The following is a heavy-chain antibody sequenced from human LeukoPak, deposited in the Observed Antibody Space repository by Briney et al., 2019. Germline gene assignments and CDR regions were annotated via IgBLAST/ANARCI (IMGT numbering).Heavy chain of an antibody. V-gene: IGHV4-59*07. CDR2: IYYGGST. J-gene: IGHJ4*02. D-gene: IGHD3-10*01. Sequence: SPSHTLSLTCTVAGGSISSYYCSSIRQPPGKGLEWIGYIYYGGSTNYNPSLKSRVTISVDTSKNQFSLKLSSVTAADTAVYYCARHYRSGSPFDYCGQGTLVTVSS. CDR3: ARHYRSGSPFDY. CDR1: GGSISSYY.